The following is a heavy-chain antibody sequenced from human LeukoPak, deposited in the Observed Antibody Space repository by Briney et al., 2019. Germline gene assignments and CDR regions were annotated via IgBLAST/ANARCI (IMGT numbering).Heavy chain of an antibody. J-gene: IGHJ5*02. V-gene: IGHV1-46*01. D-gene: IGHD3-22*01. Sequence: ASVTVSCKASGYTFTSYYMHWVRQAPGQGLEWMGIINPSGGSTSYAQKFQGRVTMTRDTSTSTVYMELSSLRSEDTAVYYCARGQLTYDSSGYYVAGWFDPWGQGTLVTVSS. CDR1: GYTFTSYY. CDR3: ARGQLTYDSSGYYVAGWFDP. CDR2: INPSGGST.